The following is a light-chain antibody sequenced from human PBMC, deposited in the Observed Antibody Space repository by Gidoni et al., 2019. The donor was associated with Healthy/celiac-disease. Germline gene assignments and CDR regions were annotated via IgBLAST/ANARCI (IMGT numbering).Light chain of an antibody. CDR1: QDISNY. CDR3: QQYDNLLT. J-gene: IGKJ4*01. CDR2: DAS. V-gene: IGKV1-33*01. Sequence: DIQMTQSPSSLSASVGDRVTITCQESQDISNYLNWYHQKPGKAPKLLISDASNVETGVPSRFSGSGARKDFTLTIRSLQDEDSATYYCQQYDNLLTFGGGTKVEIK.